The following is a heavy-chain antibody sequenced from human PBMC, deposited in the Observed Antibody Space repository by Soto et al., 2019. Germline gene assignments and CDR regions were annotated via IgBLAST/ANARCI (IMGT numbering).Heavy chain of an antibody. CDR2: IYHSGST. CDR3: ARGRGDYSSADNWFDP. D-gene: IGHD4-4*01. V-gene: IGHV4-4*02. J-gene: IGHJ5*02. Sequence: SETLSLTCAFSCGSISSSNWWGWVRPPPGKGLEWIGEIYHSGSTNYNPSLKSRVTISVDTSKNQFSLKLSSVTAADTAVYYCARGRGDYSSADNWFDPWGQGTLVTVSS. CDR1: CGSISSSNW.